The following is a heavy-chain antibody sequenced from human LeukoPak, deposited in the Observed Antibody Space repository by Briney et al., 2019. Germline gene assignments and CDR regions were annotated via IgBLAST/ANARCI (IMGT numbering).Heavy chain of an antibody. CDR1: GGSISSYY. V-gene: IGHV4-59*08. CDR2: IYYSGST. J-gene: IGHJ3*02. D-gene: IGHD6-19*01. Sequence: SEILSLTCTVSGGSISSYYWSWIRQPPGKGLEWIGYIYYSGSTNYNPSLKSRVTISVDTSKNQFSLKLSSVTAADTAVYYCARPYSSGWYSGMDAFDIWGQGTMVTVSS. CDR3: ARPYSSGWYSGMDAFDI.